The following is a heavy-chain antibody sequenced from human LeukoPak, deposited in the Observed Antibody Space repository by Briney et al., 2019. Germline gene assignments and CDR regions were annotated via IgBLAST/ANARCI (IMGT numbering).Heavy chain of an antibody. Sequence: GGSQRLSCAASGFTFSNYWMSWVRQASGKGLEWVANIKQDGSEKYYVDSVQGRFTISRDNAKSSLYLQMNSLRAEDTAVYYCAREPFYDFWSGYYTGCSWGQGTLVTVSS. J-gene: IGHJ5*02. D-gene: IGHD3-3*01. CDR2: IKQDGSEK. CDR3: AREPFYDFWSGYYTGCS. V-gene: IGHV3-7*01. CDR1: GFTFSNYW.